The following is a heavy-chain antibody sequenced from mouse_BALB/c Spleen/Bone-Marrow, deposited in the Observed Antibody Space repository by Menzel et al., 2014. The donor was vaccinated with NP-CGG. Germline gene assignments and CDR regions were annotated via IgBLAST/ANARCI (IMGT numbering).Heavy chain of an antibody. CDR3: ARDSGSRPKWYRDV. V-gene: IGHV1-18*01. Sequence: DVQLVESGPELVKPGASVKISCKTSGYTFTEYTINWVKQSHGKSLEWIGGINPNTGGTSYNQKFKGEATLTVDKSSSTAYMELRSLTSDDSAVYFWARDSGSRPKWYRDVWGAGTTVTVSS. D-gene: IGHD1-1*01. J-gene: IGHJ1*01. CDR1: GYTFTEYT. CDR2: INPNTGGT.